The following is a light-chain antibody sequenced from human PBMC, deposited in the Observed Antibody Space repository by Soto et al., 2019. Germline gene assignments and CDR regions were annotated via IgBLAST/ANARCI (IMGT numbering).Light chain of an antibody. CDR3: SSYAGTSSYV. CDR1: SSDVGGYNY. CDR2: GVS. V-gene: IGLV2-11*01. J-gene: IGLJ1*01. Sequence: QSALAQPRSVSGSPGQPVTISCTGTSSDVGGYNYVSWYQQHPGTAPKLIIFGVSKRPSGVPDRFSGSKSGNTASLSISGLQAEDEADYYCSSYAGTSSYVLGTGTKVTVL.